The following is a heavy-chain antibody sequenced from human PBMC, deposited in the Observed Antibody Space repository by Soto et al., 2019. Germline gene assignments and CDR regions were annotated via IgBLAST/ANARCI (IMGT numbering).Heavy chain of an antibody. CDR1: GFTFSSYA. J-gene: IGHJ4*02. Sequence: QVQLVESGGGVVQPGRSLRLSCAASGFTFSSYAMHWVRQAPGKGLEWVAVISYDGSNKYYADSVKGRFTISRDNSKNTLYLQMNSLRAEDTAVYYCXRGKVSFDYRGQGTLVTVSS. CDR3: XRGKVSFDY. CDR2: ISYDGSNK. V-gene: IGHV3-30-3*01.